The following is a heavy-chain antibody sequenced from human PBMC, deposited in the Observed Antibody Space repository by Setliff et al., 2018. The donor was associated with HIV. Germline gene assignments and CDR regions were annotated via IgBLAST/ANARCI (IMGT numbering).Heavy chain of an antibody. CDR2: VNPSGGST. D-gene: IGHD3-16*01. CDR1: GYTFTSYY. J-gene: IGHJ4*02. CDR3: ARGRTAGYTYNYGY. Sequence: ASVKVSCKASGYTFTSYYMHWVRQAPGQGLEWLGMVNPSGGSTAYAQKFQGRVTMTRDTSTNTVYMDLSGLRSDDTAVYYCARGRTAGYTYNYGYWGQGTLVTV. V-gene: IGHV1-46*01.